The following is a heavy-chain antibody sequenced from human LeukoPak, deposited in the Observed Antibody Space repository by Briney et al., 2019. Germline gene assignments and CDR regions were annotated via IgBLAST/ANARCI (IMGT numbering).Heavy chain of an antibody. CDR2: IIPIFGTA. CDR1: GYTFTSYG. J-gene: IGHJ5*02. CDR3: AREGTHNWFDP. Sequence: SVKVSCKASGYTFTSYGISWVRQAPGQGLEWMGWIIPIFGTANYAQKFQGRVTITADESTSTAYMELSSLRSEDTAVYYCAREGTHNWFDPWGQGTLVTVSS. V-gene: IGHV1-69*13.